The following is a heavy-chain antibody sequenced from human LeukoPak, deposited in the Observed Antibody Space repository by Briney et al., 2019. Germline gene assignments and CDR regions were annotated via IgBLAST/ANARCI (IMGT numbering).Heavy chain of an antibody. V-gene: IGHV1-69*01. CDR2: IIPIFGTA. D-gene: IGHD3-10*01. CDR3: AGRGTYGSGTNEAFDY. CDR1: GGTFSSYA. Sequence: GSSVKVSCKASGGTFSSYAISWVRQAPGQGLEWMGGIIPIFGTANYAQKFQGRVTITADESTSTAYMELSSLRSEDTAVYYCAGRGTYGSGTNEAFDYWGQGTLVTVSS. J-gene: IGHJ4*02.